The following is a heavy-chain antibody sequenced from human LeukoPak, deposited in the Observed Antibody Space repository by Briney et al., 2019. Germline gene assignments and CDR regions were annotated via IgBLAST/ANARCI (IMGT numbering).Heavy chain of an antibody. V-gene: IGHV3-9*01. D-gene: IGHD5-18*01. CDR1: GFTFDDYA. J-gene: IGHJ3*02. Sequence: GRSLRLSCAASGFTFDDYAMHWVRQAPGKGLEWVSGISWNSGSIGYADSMKGRFTISRDNAKNSLYLQMNSLRAEDTALYYCAKGTTDIAWIQLWSDAFDIWGQGTMVTVSS. CDR3: AKGTTDIAWIQLWSDAFDI. CDR2: ISWNSGSI.